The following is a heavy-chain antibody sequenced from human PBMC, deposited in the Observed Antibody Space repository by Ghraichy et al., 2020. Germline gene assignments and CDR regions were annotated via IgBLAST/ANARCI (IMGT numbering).Heavy chain of an antibody. CDR2: INHSGST. J-gene: IGHJ3*02. Sequence: SQTLSLTCAVYGGSFSGYYWSWIRQPPGKGLEWIGEINHSGSTNYNPSLKSRVTISVDTSKNQFSLKLSSVTAADTAVYYCARVRSRVVITGAFDIWGQGTMVTVSS. V-gene: IGHV4-34*01. CDR3: ARVRSRVVITGAFDI. CDR1: GGSFSGYY. D-gene: IGHD3-22*01.